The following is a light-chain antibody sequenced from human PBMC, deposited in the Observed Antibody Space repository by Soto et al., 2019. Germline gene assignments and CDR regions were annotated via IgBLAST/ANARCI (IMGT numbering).Light chain of an antibody. V-gene: IGKV1-39*01. CDR1: QSINTY. CDR3: QEYYSTPPT. CDR2: AAS. J-gene: IGKJ1*01. Sequence: DIHVTQSPSSLSASLGDRVTITCLASQSINTYLNWYQQRPGKAPKLLIHAASSLQSGVPSRFSGSGSGTDFTLTISSLQREDFATYYCQEYYSTPPTFGQGTKVDIK.